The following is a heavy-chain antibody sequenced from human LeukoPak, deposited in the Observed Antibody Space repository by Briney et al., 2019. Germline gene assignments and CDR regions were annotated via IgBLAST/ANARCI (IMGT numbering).Heavy chain of an antibody. Sequence: GGSLRLSCAASGFTFSSYSMNWVRQAPGKGLEWVSSISSSSSYIYYADSVKGRFTISRDNAKNSLYLQTNSLRAEDTAVYYCARCLGSGSYLFDAFDIWGPGTMVTVSS. J-gene: IGHJ3*02. CDR2: ISSSSSYI. D-gene: IGHD1-26*01. CDR3: ARCLGSGSYLFDAFDI. CDR1: GFTFSSYS. V-gene: IGHV3-21*01.